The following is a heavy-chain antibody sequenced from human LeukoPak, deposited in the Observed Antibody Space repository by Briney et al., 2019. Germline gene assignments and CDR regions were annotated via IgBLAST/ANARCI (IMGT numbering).Heavy chain of an antibody. CDR3: VRLPLHYDYVWGSHRSVYYFYY. CDR1: GGSFSTYY. Sequence: SETLSLTCAVYGGSFSTYYWNWIRQPPGKGLERIGEINHSGSTNYNPSLRSRASISVDTSKNQFSLELSSVTAADTAVYYCVRLPLHYDYVWGSHRSVYYFYYWGQGTLVTVSS. V-gene: IGHV4-34*01. CDR2: INHSGST. J-gene: IGHJ4*02. D-gene: IGHD3-16*02.